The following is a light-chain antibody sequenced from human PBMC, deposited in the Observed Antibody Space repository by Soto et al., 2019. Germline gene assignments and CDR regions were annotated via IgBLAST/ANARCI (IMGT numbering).Light chain of an antibody. J-gene: IGKJ1*01. CDR2: AAS. CDR3: QKYNTTPRT. V-gene: IGKV1-27*01. Sequence: DFQMTQSPSSLSASVGDRVTLPCRASQDLSDHLAWYQQKPGKVPNLLIYAASTLQSGVPSRFSGGGSGTDFTLTISSLQPEDVATYYCQKYNTTPRTCGQGTKVELK. CDR1: QDLSDH.